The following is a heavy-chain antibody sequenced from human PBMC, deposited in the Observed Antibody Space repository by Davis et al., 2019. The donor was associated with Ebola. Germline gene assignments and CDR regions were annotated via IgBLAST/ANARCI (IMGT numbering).Heavy chain of an antibody. Sequence: ASVQVSCKASGYTFSNYAFSWLRQAPGQGLEWLGWIGTYNANTHYAPTLQGRITMTTDTSTTTAYMELRSLTSDGTAIYYCARDHSSLDYWGQGTLVTVSS. CDR3: ARDHSSLDY. D-gene: IGHD6-13*01. V-gene: IGHV1-18*01. CDR1: GYTFSNYA. J-gene: IGHJ4*02. CDR2: IGTYNANT.